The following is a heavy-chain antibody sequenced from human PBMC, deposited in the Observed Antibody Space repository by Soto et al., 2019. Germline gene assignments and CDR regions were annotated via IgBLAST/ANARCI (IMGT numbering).Heavy chain of an antibody. CDR2: IRDSGST. Sequence: SETLSLTCAVSGYSISSSHWWGWIRQPPGKGLEWIGYIRDSGSTNYNPSLKSRVTISVDTSKNQIFLRLASVTAADTAVYYCARVINWFDPWGQGTWVTVAS. CDR3: ARVINWFDP. J-gene: IGHJ5*02. CDR1: GYSISSSHW. V-gene: IGHV4-28*03.